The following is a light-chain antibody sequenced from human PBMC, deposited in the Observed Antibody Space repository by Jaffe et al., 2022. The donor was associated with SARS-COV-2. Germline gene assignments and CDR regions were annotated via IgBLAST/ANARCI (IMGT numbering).Light chain of an antibody. V-gene: IGLV2-23*01. J-gene: IGLJ2*01. CDR1: SSDFGNSNL. Sequence: QSALTQPASVSGSPGQSITISCTGTSSDFGNSNLVSWYQQHPGKAPKLMIYEGSKRPSGVSNRFSGSKSGNTASLTISGLQAEDEADYYCCSYAGSVVFGGGTKLTVL. CDR3: CSYAGSVV. CDR2: EGS.